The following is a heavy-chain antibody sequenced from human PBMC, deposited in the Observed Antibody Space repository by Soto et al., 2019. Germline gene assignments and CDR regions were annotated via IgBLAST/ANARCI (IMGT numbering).Heavy chain of an antibody. Sequence: SETLSLTCTVSGGSISSYCWSWIRQPPGKGLEWIGYIYYSVSTNYNPSLKSRVTISVDTSKNQFSLKLSSVTAADTAVYYCARVTMVRGARFDPWGQGTLVTVSS. CDR1: GGSISSYC. J-gene: IGHJ5*02. D-gene: IGHD3-10*01. CDR2: IYYSVST. CDR3: ARVTMVRGARFDP. V-gene: IGHV4-59*01.